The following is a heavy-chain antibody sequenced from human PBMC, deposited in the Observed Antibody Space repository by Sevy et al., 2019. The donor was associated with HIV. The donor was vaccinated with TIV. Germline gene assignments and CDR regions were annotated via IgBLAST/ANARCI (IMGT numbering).Heavy chain of an antibody. V-gene: IGHV3-73*01. Sequence: GGSLRLSCAASGFTFSGSAMHWVRQASGKGLEWVGRFRSKANSYATAYAASVKGRFTISRDDSKNTAYLQMNSLKTEDTAVYYCTRRDSGSYYFDYWGQGTLVTVSS. CDR1: GFTFSGSA. CDR3: TRRDSGSYYFDY. J-gene: IGHJ4*02. CDR2: FRSKANSYAT. D-gene: IGHD1-26*01.